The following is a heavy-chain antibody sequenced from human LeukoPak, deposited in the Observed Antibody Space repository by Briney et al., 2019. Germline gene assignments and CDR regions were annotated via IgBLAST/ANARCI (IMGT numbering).Heavy chain of an antibody. CDR2: IYNSGST. J-gene: IGHJ2*01. V-gene: IGHV4-59*01. CDR3: ARDKGPYWYFDL. CDR1: DGSISSYY. Sequence: SETLSLTCAVSDGSISSYYWNWIRQPPGKGLEWIGNIYNSGSTDYNPPLKSRVTISVNLSKKQISLKLTSVTAADTALHYCARDKGPYWYFDLWGRGTLVTVSS.